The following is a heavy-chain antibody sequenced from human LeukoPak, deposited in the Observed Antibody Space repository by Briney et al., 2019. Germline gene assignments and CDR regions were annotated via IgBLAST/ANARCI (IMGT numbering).Heavy chain of an antibody. CDR3: ARAIYDYVWGSYLDY. J-gene: IGHJ4*02. D-gene: IGHD3-16*02. CDR1: GGSISSGSYY. CDR2: IYTSGST. V-gene: IGHV4-61*02. Sequence: SETLSLTCTVSGGSISSGSYYWSWIRQPAGKGLESIGRIYTSGSTNYNPSLKSRVTISVDTSKNQFSLKLSSVTAADTAVYYCARAIYDYVWGSYLDYWGQGTLVTVSS.